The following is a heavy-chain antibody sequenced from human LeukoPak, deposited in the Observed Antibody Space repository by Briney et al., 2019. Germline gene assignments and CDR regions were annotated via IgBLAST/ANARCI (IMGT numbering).Heavy chain of an antibody. D-gene: IGHD5-24*01. Sequence: SQTLSLTCTVSGGSISSGGFYWGWIRQSPGKGLEWIGYIYHAGSTYYNPSLKSRVTISVDTSKNQFSLKLSSVTAADTAVYYCARVGLNYRWLHTNWFDPWGQGTLVTVSS. CDR1: GGSISSGGFY. CDR3: ARVGLNYRWLHTNWFDP. V-gene: IGHV4-30-2*06. J-gene: IGHJ5*02. CDR2: IYHAGST.